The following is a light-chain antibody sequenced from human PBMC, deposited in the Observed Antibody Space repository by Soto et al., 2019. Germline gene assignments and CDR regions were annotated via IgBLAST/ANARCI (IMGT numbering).Light chain of an antibody. V-gene: IGLV2-14*01. J-gene: IGLJ1*01. CDR2: DVS. CDR3: SSYTSSSLGV. Sequence: QSVRTQPASVSGSPGQSITISCTGTSSDVGGYNYVSWYQQHPGKAPKLMIYDVSNRPSGVSNRFSGSKSGNTASLTISGLQAEDEADYYCSSYTSSSLGVFGTGTKVTVL. CDR1: SSDVGGYNY.